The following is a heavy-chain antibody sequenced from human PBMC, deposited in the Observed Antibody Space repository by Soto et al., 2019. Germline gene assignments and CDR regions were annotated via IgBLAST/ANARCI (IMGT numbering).Heavy chain of an antibody. V-gene: IGHV1-46*02. CDR2: SNPTGDIS. CDR3: ARGSGWVPFDY. J-gene: IGHJ4*02. CDR1: GYTFNTYY. D-gene: IGHD6-19*01. Sequence: QVQLVQSGADVKKPGASVRLSCKTSGYTFNTYYIHWVRQAPGQGLEWMGMSNPTGDISTYAQKFQGRVTMTRDTSTSTGYMELSSLRFDDAAVYYCARGSGWVPFDYWGQGTLVIVS.